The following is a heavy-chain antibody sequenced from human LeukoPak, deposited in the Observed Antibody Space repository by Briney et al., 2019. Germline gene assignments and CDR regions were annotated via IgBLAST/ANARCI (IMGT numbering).Heavy chain of an antibody. V-gene: IGHV4-39*07. CDR2: IYYSGSI. J-gene: IGHJ4*02. CDR1: CGSIRTSSYY. D-gene: IGHD6-13*01. Sequence: SEAVSLTRSVSCGSIRTSSYYWGWLRQPAGKGLEGIGSIYYSGSIYSNGSLKSRVTISVETSKNQFSLKLSSVTAADTAMYYCARVRAAAVPYYFDYWGRGTLITVSS. CDR3: ARVRAAAVPYYFDY.